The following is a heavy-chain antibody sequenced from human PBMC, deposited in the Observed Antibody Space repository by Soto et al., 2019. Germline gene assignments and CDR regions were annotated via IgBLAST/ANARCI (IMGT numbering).Heavy chain of an antibody. CDR2: ISSSGSYI. CDR3: ARASSAGYSSAWYVPPDY. D-gene: IGHD6-19*01. J-gene: IGHJ4*02. V-gene: IGHV3-21*01. Sequence: EVQLVESGGGLVKPGGSLRLSCAASGFTFSSYSMNWVRQAPGKGLEWVSCISSSGSYIYYADSVKGRFTISRDNAKNSLYLQMSSLRVEDTAVYYCARASSAGYSSAWYVPPDYWGQGTLVTVSS. CDR1: GFTFSSYS.